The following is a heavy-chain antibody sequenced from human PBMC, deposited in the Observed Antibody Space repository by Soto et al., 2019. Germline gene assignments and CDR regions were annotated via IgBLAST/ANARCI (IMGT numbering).Heavy chain of an antibody. Sequence: QVQLVQSGAEVKKPGASVKVSCKASGYTFTGYYMHWVRQAPGQGLEWMGWINPTSGGTNYAQKFQGWVTMTRDTSISTAYMELSRLRSDDTAVYYCARGPLGYCSGGSCRGWYFDLWGRGTLVTVSS. V-gene: IGHV1-2*04. J-gene: IGHJ2*01. CDR3: ARGPLGYCSGGSCRGWYFDL. D-gene: IGHD2-15*01. CDR2: INPTSGGT. CDR1: GYTFTGYY.